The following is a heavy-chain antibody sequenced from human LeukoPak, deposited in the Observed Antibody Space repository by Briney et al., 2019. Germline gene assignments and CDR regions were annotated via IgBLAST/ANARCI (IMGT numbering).Heavy chain of an antibody. CDR2: ISGSGGST. CDR3: ASPGLRYFDWLFQNWFDP. V-gene: IGHV3-23*01. Sequence: GGSLRLSCAASGFTFSSYAMSWVRQAPGKGLEWVSAISGSGGSTYYADSVKGRFTISRDNSKNTLYLQMNSLRAEDTAVYYCASPGLRYFDWLFQNWFDPWGQGTLVTVSS. J-gene: IGHJ5*02. CDR1: GFTFSSYA. D-gene: IGHD3-9*01.